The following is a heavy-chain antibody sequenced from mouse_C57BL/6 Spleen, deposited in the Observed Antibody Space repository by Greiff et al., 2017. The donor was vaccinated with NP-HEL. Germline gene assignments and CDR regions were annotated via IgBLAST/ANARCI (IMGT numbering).Heavy chain of an antibody. D-gene: IGHD1-1*01. J-gene: IGHJ2*01. CDR1: GYAFSRYW. CDR3: ARGPYYALDY. CDR2: IYPGDGDT. V-gene: IGHV1-80*01. Sequence: QVQLQQSGAELVKPGASVKISCKASGYAFSRYWMNWVKQRPGKGLAWIGLIYPGDGDTNYNGKFKGKATLTADKSSSTAYMQLSSLTSEDSAVYFCARGPYYALDYWGQGTTRTVAS.